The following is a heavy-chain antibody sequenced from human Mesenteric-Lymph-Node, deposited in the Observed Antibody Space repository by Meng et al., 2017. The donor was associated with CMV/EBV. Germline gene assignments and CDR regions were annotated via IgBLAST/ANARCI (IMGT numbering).Heavy chain of an antibody. CDR1: SISNYY. V-gene: IGHV4-59*01. Sequence: SISNYYWSWVRQPPGKGLEWIGYIYYSGGTKYNPSLKSRVTISVDTSKNQFSLKLTSVTAADTAVYYCAREWDFWSGYSHKKDWYFDLWGRGTLVTVSS. D-gene: IGHD3-3*01. CDR2: IYYSGGT. CDR3: AREWDFWSGYSHKKDWYFDL. J-gene: IGHJ2*01.